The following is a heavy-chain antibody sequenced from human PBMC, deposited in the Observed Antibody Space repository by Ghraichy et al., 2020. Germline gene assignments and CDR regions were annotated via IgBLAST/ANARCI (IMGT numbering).Heavy chain of an antibody. CDR3: AKDSIVGAFEPGNWFDP. CDR1: GFTFSSYG. D-gene: IGHD1-26*01. J-gene: IGHJ5*02. CDR2: ISYDGSNK. V-gene: IGHV3-30*18. Sequence: GGSLRLSCAASGFTFSSYGMHWVRQAPGKGLEWVAVISYDGSNKYYADSVKGRFTISRDNSKNTLYLQMNSLRAEDTAVYYCAKDSIVGAFEPGNWFDPWGQGTLVTVSS.